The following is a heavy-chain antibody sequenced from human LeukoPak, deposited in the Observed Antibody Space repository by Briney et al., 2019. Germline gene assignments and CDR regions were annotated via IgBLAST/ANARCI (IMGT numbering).Heavy chain of an antibody. Sequence: SETLSLTCAVYGGSFSGYYWSWIRQPPGKGLEWIGEINHSGSTYYNPSLKSRVTISVDTSKNQFSLKLSSVTAADTAVYYCARGDGYFDYWGQGTLVTVSS. D-gene: IGHD5-24*01. V-gene: IGHV4-34*01. CDR1: GGSFSGYY. CDR3: ARGDGYFDY. J-gene: IGHJ4*02. CDR2: INHSGST.